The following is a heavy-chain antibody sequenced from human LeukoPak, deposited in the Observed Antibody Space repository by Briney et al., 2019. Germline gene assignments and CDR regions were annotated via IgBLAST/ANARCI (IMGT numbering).Heavy chain of an antibody. Sequence: SETLSLTCTGSGYSISSGYYWGWIRQPPGKGLEWIGDISYSGRTNYNPSLKIRVTISVDRSKNQFSLNLTSVTAAAAALYYIASHLVVVPAVINYMDVWGKGTTVTVSS. V-gene: IGHV4-61*01. CDR3: ASHLVVVPAVINYMDV. CDR1: GYSISSGYY. J-gene: IGHJ6*03. D-gene: IGHD2-2*02. CDR2: ISYSGRT.